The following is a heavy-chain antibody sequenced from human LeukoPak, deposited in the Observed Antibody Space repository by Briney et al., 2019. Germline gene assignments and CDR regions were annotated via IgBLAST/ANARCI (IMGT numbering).Heavy chain of an antibody. CDR1: GYTFTSYY. Sequence: ASVKVSCKASGYTFTSYYMYWVRQAPGQGLEWMGIINPSGGSTSYAQKFQGRVTMTRDTSTSTVYMELSSLRSEDTAVYYCTRDSSDIRSLIAHWGQGTLVTVSS. J-gene: IGHJ1*01. CDR2: INPSGGST. D-gene: IGHD2-15*01. V-gene: IGHV1-46*01. CDR3: TRDSSDIRSLIAH.